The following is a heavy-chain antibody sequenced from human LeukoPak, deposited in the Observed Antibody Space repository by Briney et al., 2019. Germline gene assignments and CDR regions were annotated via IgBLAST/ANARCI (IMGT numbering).Heavy chain of an antibody. CDR3: ARASMVRGVHFDY. CDR2: IYYSGST. Sequence: SQTLPLTCTVSGGSISSGDYNWSWIRQPPGKGLEWIGYIYYSGSTHYNPSLKGRVTISVDRSKNQFSLKLSSVTATDTAVYYCARASMVRGVHFDYWGQGTLVTVSS. J-gene: IGHJ4*02. D-gene: IGHD3-10*01. V-gene: IGHV4-30-4*08. CDR1: GGSISSGDYN.